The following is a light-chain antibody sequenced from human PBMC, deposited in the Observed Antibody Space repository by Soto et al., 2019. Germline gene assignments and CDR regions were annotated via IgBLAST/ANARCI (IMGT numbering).Light chain of an antibody. Sequence: ESVLTQSPATLSLSPGERATLSCRASPSVSNSLAWYQHKPGQAPRLLIYDASNRATGVPTRFSGSGSGTDFTLTISSLEPAEFAVYYCQQRNKWPAVTFGGGTRVEIK. CDR2: DAS. J-gene: IGKJ4*01. CDR3: QQRNKWPAVT. V-gene: IGKV3-11*01. CDR1: PSVSNS.